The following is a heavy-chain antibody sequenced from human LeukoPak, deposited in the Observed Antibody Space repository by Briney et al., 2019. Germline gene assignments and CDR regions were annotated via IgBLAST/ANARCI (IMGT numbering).Heavy chain of an antibody. CDR3: ARASYSYDINGWVPFDY. CDR2: INHSGST. CDR1: GGSFSGYY. Sequence: PSETLSLTCAVYGGSFSGYYWSWIRQPPGKGLEWIGEINHSGSTNYNPSLKSRVTISVDTSKNQFSLGLSSVTAADTAVYYCARASYSYDINGWVPFDYWGQGILVTVSS. J-gene: IGHJ4*02. D-gene: IGHD3-22*01. V-gene: IGHV4-34*01.